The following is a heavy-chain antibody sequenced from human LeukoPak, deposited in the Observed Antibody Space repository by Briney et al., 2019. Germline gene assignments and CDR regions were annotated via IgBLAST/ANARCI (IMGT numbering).Heavy chain of an antibody. CDR2: MWYDGSDK. J-gene: IGHJ4*01. D-gene: IGHD4-17*01. V-gene: IGHV3-33*06. Sequence: GRSLRLSCAASGFTLSGYGRHGVRQAPGKGLEWGAVMWYDGSDKYSADSVKGGFTISRDNSKNTLYLQMNSLRAEGTAVYVCAKDFPLHGDYAQTIGYWSQASLVSVSS. CDR1: GFTLSGYG. CDR3: AKDFPLHGDYAQTIGY.